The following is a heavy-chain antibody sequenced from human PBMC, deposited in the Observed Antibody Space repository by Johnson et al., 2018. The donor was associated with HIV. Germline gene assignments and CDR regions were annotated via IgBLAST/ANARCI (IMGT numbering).Heavy chain of an antibody. CDR3: AKDRTNGGDDAFDV. CDR2: ISYDGSNK. Sequence: QVQLVESGGGVVRPGGSLRLSCAASGFTFDDYGMSWVRQAPGKGLEWVAVISYDGSNKYYADSVQGRFTIFRDNSGNTLYLQMNRLRAEDTDVYFCAKDRTNGGDDAFDVWGQGTTVTVSS. V-gene: IGHV3-30*18. D-gene: IGHD3-16*01. CDR1: GFTFDDYG. J-gene: IGHJ3*01.